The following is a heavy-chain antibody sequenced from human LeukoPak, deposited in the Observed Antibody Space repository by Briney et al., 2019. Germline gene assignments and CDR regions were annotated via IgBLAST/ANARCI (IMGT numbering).Heavy chain of an antibody. CDR2: MNPNSGNT. CDR3: ARGRSKAYFDWFRGSVFNY. J-gene: IGHJ4*02. D-gene: IGHD3-9*01. Sequence: ASVKVSCKASGYTFTSYDINWVRQATGQGLEWMGWMNPNSGNTGYAQKFQGRVTMTRNTSISTAYMELSSLRSEDTAVYYCARGRSKAYFDWFRGSVFNYWGQGTLVTVSS. CDR1: GYTFTSYD. V-gene: IGHV1-8*01.